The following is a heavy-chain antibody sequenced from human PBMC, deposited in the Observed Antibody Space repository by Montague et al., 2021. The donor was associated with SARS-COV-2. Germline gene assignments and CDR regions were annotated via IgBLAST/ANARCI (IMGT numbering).Heavy chain of an antibody. CDR3: ARRSRVVTAIWALRTSLSSWFDP. D-gene: IGHD2-21*02. CDR2: IYYSGST. Sequence: SETLSLTCTVSGGSISSSSYYWGWIRQPPGKGLEWIGSIYYSGSTYYNPSLKSRVTISVDTSKNQFSLKLSSVTAADTAVYYCARRSRVVTAIWALRTSLSSWFDPWGQGTLVTVSS. CDR1: GGSISSSSYY. J-gene: IGHJ5*02. V-gene: IGHV4-39*07.